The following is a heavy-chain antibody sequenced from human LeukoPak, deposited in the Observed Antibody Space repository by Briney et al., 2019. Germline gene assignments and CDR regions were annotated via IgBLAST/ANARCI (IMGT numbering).Heavy chain of an antibody. CDR2: ISWNSGSI. V-gene: IGHV3-9*01. CDR3: AKGRVDILTGYCSFDY. Sequence: GGSLRLSCAASGFTFDDYAMHWVRQAPGKGLEWVSGISWNSGSIGYADSVKGRFTISRDNAKNSLYLQMNSLRAEDTALYYCAKGRVDILTGYCSFDYWGQGTLVTVSS. D-gene: IGHD3-9*01. CDR1: GFTFDDYA. J-gene: IGHJ4*02.